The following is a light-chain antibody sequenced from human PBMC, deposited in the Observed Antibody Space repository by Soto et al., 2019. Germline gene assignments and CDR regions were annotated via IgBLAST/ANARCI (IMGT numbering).Light chain of an antibody. J-gene: IGKJ4*01. V-gene: IGKV3-20*01. CDR1: QTITTSQ. CDR3: QHSGRSPPLT. CDR2: GAS. Sequence: EIVLTQSPGTLSLSPGERATLFCRASQTITTSQLAWYQQKPGQAPRVLIFGASNRATGIPDRFSGSGSGTDFTLTISRLEPEDFAVFYCQHSGRSPPLTFGGGTKVEIK.